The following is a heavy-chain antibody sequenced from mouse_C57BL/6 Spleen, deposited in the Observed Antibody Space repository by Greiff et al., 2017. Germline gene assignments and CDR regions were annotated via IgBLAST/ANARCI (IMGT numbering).Heavy chain of an antibody. D-gene: IGHD1-1*01. V-gene: IGHV2-5*01. CDR3: AKTSYYYGSSHWYFDV. J-gene: IGHJ1*03. Sequence: VQLQQSGPGLVQPSQSLSITCTVSGFSLTSYGVHWVRQSPGKGLEWLGVIWRGGSTDYNAAFMSRLSITKDNSKSQVFFKMNSLQADDTAIYYCAKTSYYYGSSHWYFDVWGTGTTVTVSS. CDR2: IWRGGST. CDR1: GFSLTSYG.